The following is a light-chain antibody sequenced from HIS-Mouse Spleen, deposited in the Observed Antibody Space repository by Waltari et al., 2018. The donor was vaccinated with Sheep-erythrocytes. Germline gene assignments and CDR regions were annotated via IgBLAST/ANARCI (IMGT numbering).Light chain of an antibody. CDR3: SSYAGSNNWV. CDR2: EVS. J-gene: IGLJ3*02. V-gene: IGLV2-8*01. Sequence: QSALTQPPSASGSPGQSVTISCTGTSSDVGGYNYVSWYQQHPGKAPKLMIYEVSKRPSGVPARLSGSKSGNTASLTVSVLQAEDEADYYCSSYAGSNNWVFGGGTKLTVL. CDR1: SSDVGGYNY.